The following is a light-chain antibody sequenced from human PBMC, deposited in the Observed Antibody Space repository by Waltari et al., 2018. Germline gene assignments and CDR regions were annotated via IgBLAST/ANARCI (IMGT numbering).Light chain of an antibody. Sequence: QSALTQPASVSGSPGQSITISCTGTSSDVGGYHHVSWYQHHPGKAPKLMIFEVTDRPSGVSNRFSGSKSGNTASLTISGLQAEDEADYYCSSYTTSNTWVFGGGTKV. J-gene: IGLJ3*02. CDR3: SSYTTSNTWV. V-gene: IGLV2-14*01. CDR1: SSDVGGYHH. CDR2: EVT.